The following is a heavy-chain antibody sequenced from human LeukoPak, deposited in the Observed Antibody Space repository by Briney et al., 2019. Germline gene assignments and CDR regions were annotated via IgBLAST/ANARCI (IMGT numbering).Heavy chain of an antibody. V-gene: IGHV4-59*12. CDR3: ARDCSGGGCYFDC. CDR1: GVSISTYY. D-gene: IGHD2-15*01. J-gene: IGHJ4*02. Sequence: SETLSLTRTVSGVSISTYYWSWIRQPPGKGLEWIGYAYYSGSTNYNPSLKSRVTISVDTSKNQFSLKLSSVTAADTAVYYCARDCSGGGCYFDCWGQGTLVTVSS. CDR2: AYYSGST.